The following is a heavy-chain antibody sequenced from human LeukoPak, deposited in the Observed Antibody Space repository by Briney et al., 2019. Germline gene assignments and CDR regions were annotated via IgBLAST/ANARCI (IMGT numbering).Heavy chain of an antibody. D-gene: IGHD1-1*01. CDR2: ISSSGSTI. V-gene: IGHV3-48*03. Sequence: GGSLRLSCAASGFTFSSYEMTWVRQAPGKGLEWVSCISSSGSTIYYADSVKGRFTISRDNAKNSLYLQMNSLRAEDTAVYYCARDRRRPYYYYMDVWGKGTTVTISS. J-gene: IGHJ6*03. CDR1: GFTFSSYE. CDR3: ARDRRRPYYYYMDV.